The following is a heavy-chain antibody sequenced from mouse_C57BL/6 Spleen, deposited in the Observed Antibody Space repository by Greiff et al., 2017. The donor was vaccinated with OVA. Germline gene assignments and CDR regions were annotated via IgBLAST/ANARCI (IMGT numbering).Heavy chain of an antibody. J-gene: IGHJ2*01. CDR2: INPGSGGT. D-gene: IGHD2-3*01. CDR3: ARYDGYIDY. V-gene: IGHV1-54*01. CDR1: GYAFTNYL. Sequence: QVQLQQSGAELVRPGTSVKVSCKASGYAFTNYLIEWVKQRPGPGLEWIGVINPGSGGTNYNEKFKGKATLTADKSSSTAYMQLSSLTSEDSAVYFCARYDGYIDYWGQGTTLTVSS.